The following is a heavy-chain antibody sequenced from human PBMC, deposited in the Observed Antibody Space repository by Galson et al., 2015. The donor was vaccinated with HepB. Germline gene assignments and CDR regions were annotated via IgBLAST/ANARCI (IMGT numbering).Heavy chain of an antibody. CDR3: ARDRHLSSGWPPYYFDY. Sequence: SVKVSCKASGSTFTGYYMHWVRQAPGQGLEWMGWINPNSGGTNYAQKFQGRVTMTRDTSISTAYMELSRLRSDDTAVYYCARDRHLSSGWPPYYFDYWGQGTLVTVSS. D-gene: IGHD6-19*01. V-gene: IGHV1-2*02. CDR2: INPNSGGT. J-gene: IGHJ4*02. CDR1: GSTFTGYY.